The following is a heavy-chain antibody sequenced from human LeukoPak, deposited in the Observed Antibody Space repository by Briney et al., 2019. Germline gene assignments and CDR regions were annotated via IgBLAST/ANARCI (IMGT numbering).Heavy chain of an antibody. J-gene: IGHJ4*02. CDR1: GFTFSSYG. CDR3: ARDTGGLFDY. D-gene: IGHD1-14*01. CDR2: IWYDGSNK. V-gene: IGHV3-33*01. Sequence: PGRSLRLSCAASGFTFSSYGMHWVRQAPGKGLEWVAVIWYDGSNKYYADSVKGRFTISRGNSKNTLYLQMNSLRAEDTAVYYCARDTGGLFDYWGQGTLVTASS.